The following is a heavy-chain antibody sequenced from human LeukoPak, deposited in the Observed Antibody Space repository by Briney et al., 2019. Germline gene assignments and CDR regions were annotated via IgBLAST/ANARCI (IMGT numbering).Heavy chain of an antibody. V-gene: IGHV4-59*01. CDR3: ARHLRGEQQLSGFDY. D-gene: IGHD6-13*01. CDR1: ADSMNNYY. J-gene: IGHJ4*02. Sequence: SGTLSLTCSVFADSMNNYYWNWIRQPPGKGLEWIGFVHHSGTTNYNPSLKSRVTILIETSKNEFSLRLASVTTTDTAVYYCARHLRGEQQLSGFDYWGQGTPVTVSS. CDR2: VHHSGTT.